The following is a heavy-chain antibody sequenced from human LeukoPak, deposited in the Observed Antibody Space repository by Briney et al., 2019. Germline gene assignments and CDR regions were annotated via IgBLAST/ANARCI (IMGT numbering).Heavy chain of an antibody. V-gene: IGHV3-23*01. J-gene: IGHJ4*02. CDR3: AKGRALEVVAAFNY. CDR2: ISGSGANT. D-gene: IGHD2-15*01. CDR1: GFTFSSYW. Sequence: PGGSLRLSCADSGFTFSSYWMSWVRQAPGRGLEWVSTISGSGANTCYADSVKGRFTISRDNSKNTLYLQMNSLRADDTAIYYCAKGRALEVVAAFNYWGQGTVVTASS.